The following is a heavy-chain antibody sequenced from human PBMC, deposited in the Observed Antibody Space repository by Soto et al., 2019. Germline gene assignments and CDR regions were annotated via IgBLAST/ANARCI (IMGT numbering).Heavy chain of an antibody. CDR1: GFTFSGYE. J-gene: IGHJ4*02. D-gene: IGHD2-2*01. CDR3: ARDVCSSTSCYEIFDY. Sequence: EVQLVESGGGLVQPGGSLRLSCVASGFTFSGYEMNWVRQAPGKGLEWVSYISSSGSTKHYADSVKGRFTFSRDNAKNSLFLQMNSLRAEDTAVYYCARDVCSSTSCYEIFDYWGQGTLVTVSS. V-gene: IGHV3-48*03. CDR2: ISSSGSTK.